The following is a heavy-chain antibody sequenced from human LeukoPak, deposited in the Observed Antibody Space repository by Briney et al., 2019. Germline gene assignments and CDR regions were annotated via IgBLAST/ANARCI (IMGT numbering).Heavy chain of an antibody. CDR2: ISSSGSTI. J-gene: IGHJ3*02. D-gene: IGHD6-13*01. CDR1: GFTFSSYE. V-gene: IGHV3-48*03. CDR3: ARGYSSSWPTHYDAFDI. Sequence: GGSLRLSCAASGFTFSSYEMNWVRQAPGKGLEWVSYISSSGSTIYYADSVKGRFTISRDNAKNSLYLQMNSLRAEDTAVYYCARGYSSSWPTHYDAFDIWGQGTMVTVSS.